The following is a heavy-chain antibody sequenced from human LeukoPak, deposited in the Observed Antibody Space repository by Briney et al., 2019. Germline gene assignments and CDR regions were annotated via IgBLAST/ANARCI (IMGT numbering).Heavy chain of an antibody. CDR2: IYYSGST. V-gene: IGHV4-31*03. D-gene: IGHD2-2*01. CDR1: GGSISSGGYY. CDR3: AREGGRDCSSTSCANYYYYGMDV. J-gene: IGHJ6*02. Sequence: PSETLSLTCTVSGGSISSGGYYWSWIRQHPGKGLEWIGYIYYSGSTYYNPSLKSRVTISVDTSKNQFSLKLSSVTAADTAVYYCAREGGRDCSSTSCANYYYYGMDVWGQGTTVTVSS.